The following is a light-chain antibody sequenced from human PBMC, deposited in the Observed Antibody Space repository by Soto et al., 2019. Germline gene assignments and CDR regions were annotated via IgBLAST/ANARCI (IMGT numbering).Light chain of an antibody. CDR3: EAWDDTLNGWV. Sequence: QSVLTQPPSASGTPGQRVTISCSGSSSNIGGNSVNWYQQLPGTAPKLLIYSNNQRPSGVPDRLSGSKSGTSASLAISGLQSEDESDYYCEAWDDTLNGWVFGGGTKVTVL. CDR1: SSNIGGNS. CDR2: SNN. V-gene: IGLV1-44*01. J-gene: IGLJ3*02.